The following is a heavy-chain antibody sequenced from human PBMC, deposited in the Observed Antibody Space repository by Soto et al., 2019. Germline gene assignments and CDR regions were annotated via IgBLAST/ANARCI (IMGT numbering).Heavy chain of an antibody. CDR3: AIDNGYYDF. V-gene: IGHV1-18*01. CDR1: GYTFSSYS. CDR2: ISTTSGNT. D-gene: IGHD2-8*01. J-gene: IGHJ4*02. Sequence: QMVQSGAEVKQPGASVKISCKTSGYTFSSYSINWVRQAPGQGLEWMAWISTTSGNTHYAERVQGRVTVTLAKSARTAFMEMCGLTSADTAVYFCAIDNGYYDFWGQGTLVTVSS.